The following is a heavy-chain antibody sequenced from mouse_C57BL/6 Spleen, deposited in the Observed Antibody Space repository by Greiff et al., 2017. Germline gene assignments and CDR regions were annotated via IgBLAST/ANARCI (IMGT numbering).Heavy chain of an antibody. J-gene: IGHJ2*01. CDR3: ARRGYDYDGGLFDY. V-gene: IGHV1-54*01. D-gene: IGHD2-4*01. CDR2: INPGSGGT. CDR1: GYAFTNYL. Sequence: QVQLQQSGAELVRPGTSVKVSCKASGYAFTNYLIEWVKQRPGQGLEWIGVINPGSGGTNYNEKFKGKATLTADKSSSTAYMQLSSLTSEDSAVYFCARRGYDYDGGLFDYWGQGTTLTVSS.